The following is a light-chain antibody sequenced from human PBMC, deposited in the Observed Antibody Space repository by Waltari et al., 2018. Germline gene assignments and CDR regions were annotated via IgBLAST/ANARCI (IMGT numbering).Light chain of an antibody. J-gene: IGKJ4*01. CDR3: RQYSSYSPLT. Sequence: IQMTQSSSTLSASVGDRVTITCRASQSNSSWLAWYQQKPGKAKKVLNHKASCLASGVPSRFSGSGSGTEFPLSISSLQTGDFASYYCRQYSSYSPLTLGGGTKVKIK. V-gene: IGKV1-5*03. CDR1: QSNSSW. CDR2: KAS.